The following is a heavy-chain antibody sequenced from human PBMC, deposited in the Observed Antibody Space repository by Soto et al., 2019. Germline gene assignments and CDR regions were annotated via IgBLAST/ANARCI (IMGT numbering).Heavy chain of an antibody. V-gene: IGHV3-13*01. CDR3: ARGQGDCSGGSCYGEFDY. CDR1: GFTFSSYD. Sequence: GSLRLSCAASGFTFSSYDMHWVRQATGKGLEWVSAIGTAGDTYYPGSVKGRFTISRENAKNSLYLQMNSLRAGDTAVYYCARGQGDCSGGSCYGEFDYWGQGTLVTVSS. D-gene: IGHD2-15*01. CDR2: IGTAGDT. J-gene: IGHJ4*02.